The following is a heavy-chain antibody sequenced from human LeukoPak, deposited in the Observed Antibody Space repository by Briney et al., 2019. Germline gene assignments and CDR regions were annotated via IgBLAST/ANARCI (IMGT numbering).Heavy chain of an antibody. CDR2: VNCDNENT. D-gene: IGHD2-2*01. CDR3: ARGSESIVVVPTSNWFDP. CDR1: GYTFTSFD. J-gene: IGHJ5*02. Sequence: ASVKVSCKTSGYTFTSFDINWVRHTTGHGPEWMGWVNCDNENTGYARKFQGRVAITRDTSTSTVYLELNNLSSDDTAMYYCARGSESIVVVPTSNWFDPWGQGTLVTVSS. V-gene: IGHV1-8*03.